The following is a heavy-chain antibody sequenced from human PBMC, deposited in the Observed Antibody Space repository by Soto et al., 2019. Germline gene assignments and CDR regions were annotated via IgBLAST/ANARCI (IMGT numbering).Heavy chain of an antibody. V-gene: IGHV3-20*04. Sequence: EVQLVESGGGVLRPGGSLRLSCAASGFTFDDYGMSWARQAPGKGLEWVSGVNWNGGSAGYADSVKGRFTISRDNAKNSLYLQMNSLRAEDTAFYYCVRGASLNFDYWGQGTLVTVSS. D-gene: IGHD1-26*01. CDR2: VNWNGGSA. CDR3: VRGASLNFDY. CDR1: GFTFDDYG. J-gene: IGHJ4*02.